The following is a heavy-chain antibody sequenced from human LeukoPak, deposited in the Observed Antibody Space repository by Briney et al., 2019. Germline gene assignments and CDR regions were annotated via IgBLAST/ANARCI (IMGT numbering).Heavy chain of an antibody. D-gene: IGHD1-14*01. CDR2: ISSSSSYI. V-gene: IGHV3-21*03. CDR3: ATGLISAFDI. Sequence: GGSLRLSCAASGFTFSSYSMNWVRQAPGKGLEWVSSISSSSSYIYYADSVKGRFTISRDNAKNSLYLQMNSLKTEDTAVYYCATGLISAFDIWGQGTMVTVSS. CDR1: GFTFSSYS. J-gene: IGHJ3*02.